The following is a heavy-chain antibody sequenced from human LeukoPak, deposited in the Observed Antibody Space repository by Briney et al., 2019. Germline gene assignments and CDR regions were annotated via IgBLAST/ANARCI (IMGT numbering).Heavy chain of an antibody. CDR3: AKDDYGDYDGDYMDV. Sequence: PGGSLRLSCAASGFTFSSYAMHWVRQAPGKGLEWVAVISYDGSNKYYADSVKGRFTISRDNSKNTLYLQMNSLRAEDTAVYYCAKDDYGDYDGDYMDVWGKGTTVTISS. J-gene: IGHJ6*03. CDR2: ISYDGSNK. D-gene: IGHD4-17*01. V-gene: IGHV3-30*04. CDR1: GFTFSSYA.